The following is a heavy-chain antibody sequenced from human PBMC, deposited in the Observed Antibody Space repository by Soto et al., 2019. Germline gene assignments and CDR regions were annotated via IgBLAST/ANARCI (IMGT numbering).Heavy chain of an antibody. J-gene: IGHJ4*02. V-gene: IGHV1-69*01. CDR3: ASSRRAARPDDFDY. Sequence: QVQLVQSGAEVKKPGSSVKVSCKASGGTFSSYAISWVRQAPGQGLEWMGGIIPIFGTANYAQKFQGRVTLTADESTSTAYMELSSLRSEDTAVYYCASSRRAARPDDFDYWGQGTLVTVSS. D-gene: IGHD6-6*01. CDR1: GGTFSSYA. CDR2: IIPIFGTA.